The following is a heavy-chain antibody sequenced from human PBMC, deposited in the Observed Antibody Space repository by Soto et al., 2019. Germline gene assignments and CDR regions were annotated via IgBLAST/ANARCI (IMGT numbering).Heavy chain of an antibody. CDR2: IYYSGST. Sequence: SETLSLTCTVSGGSISSSSYYWGWIRPPPGKGLEWIGSIYYSGSTSYNPSLKSRVTISVDTSKNQFSLKLSSVTAADTAGYYCARQAYSSSWYRGDYYYYYMDVWGKGTTVTVSS. CDR3: ARQAYSSSWYRGDYYYYYMDV. V-gene: IGHV4-39*01. J-gene: IGHJ6*03. CDR1: GGSISSSSYY. D-gene: IGHD6-13*01.